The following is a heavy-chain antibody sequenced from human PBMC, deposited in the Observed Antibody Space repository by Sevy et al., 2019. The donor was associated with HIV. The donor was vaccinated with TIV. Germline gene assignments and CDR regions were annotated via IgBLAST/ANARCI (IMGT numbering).Heavy chain of an antibody. Sequence: SETLSLTCTVSGVSISSSSYYWGWIRQPPGKGLEWIGSIYYSGSTYYNPSLKSRVTISVDTSKNQFSLKLSSVTAADTAVYYCARHAPYSSSSEGGDYFDYWGQGTLVTVSS. CDR2: IYYSGST. V-gene: IGHV4-39*01. CDR1: GVSISSSSYY. CDR3: ARHAPYSSSSEGGDYFDY. J-gene: IGHJ4*02. D-gene: IGHD6-6*01.